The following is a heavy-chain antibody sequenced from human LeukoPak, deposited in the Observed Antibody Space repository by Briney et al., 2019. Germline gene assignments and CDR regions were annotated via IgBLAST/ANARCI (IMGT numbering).Heavy chain of an antibody. J-gene: IGHJ6*03. CDR3: ARIPRGGNYYYMDV. V-gene: IGHV4-34*01. CDR2: INHSGST. CDR1: GGSFSGYY. D-gene: IGHD2-2*02. Sequence: PSETLSLTCAAYGGSFSGYYWTWIRQPPGKGLEWIGDINHSGSTNYNPSLKSRVIISVDTSKNQFSLKLSSVTAADTAVYYCARIPRGGNYYYMDVWGKGTTVTVSS.